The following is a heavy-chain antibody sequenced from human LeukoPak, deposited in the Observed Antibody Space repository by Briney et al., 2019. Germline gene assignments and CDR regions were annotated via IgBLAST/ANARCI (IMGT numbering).Heavy chain of an antibody. J-gene: IGHJ4*02. CDR1: GFTFSGYD. V-gene: IGHV3-21*01. D-gene: IGHD4-23*01. Sequence: GESLKISCAASGFTFSGYDMNWVRQAPGKGLEWVSSISTSSSYIYYADSVKGRFTISRDNSKNTLYLQMNSLRAEDTAVYYCAREDYGGPTLDYWGQGTLVTVSS. CDR3: AREDYGGPTLDY. CDR2: ISTSSSYI.